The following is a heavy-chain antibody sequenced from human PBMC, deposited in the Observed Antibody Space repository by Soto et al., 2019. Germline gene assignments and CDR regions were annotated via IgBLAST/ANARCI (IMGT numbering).Heavy chain of an antibody. Sequence: GGSRRLSCAGSGFTFSTYGMNWVRQAPGKGLEWISYISGSGNTKYYADSVKGRFTISRDNAKNSLNLQMNSLRAEDTAVYYCARGRIRGLIMHGFDPWAKGTQVTFPS. CDR3: ARGRIRGLIMHGFDP. CDR2: ISGSGNTK. CDR1: GFTFSTYG. J-gene: IGHJ5*02. V-gene: IGHV3-48*01. D-gene: IGHD3-10*01.